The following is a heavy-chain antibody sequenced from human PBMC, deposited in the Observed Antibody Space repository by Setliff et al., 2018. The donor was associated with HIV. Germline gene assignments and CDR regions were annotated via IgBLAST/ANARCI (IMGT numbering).Heavy chain of an antibody. Sequence: ASVKVSXKASGYTFTNFGITWVRQAPGQGLEWMGWISPYNGNTNYAPELHGRVTMTTDTSTSTASLELRSLRSDDTAVYYCARDRIPSKWLLESDYWGQGTLVTVSS. V-gene: IGHV1-18*01. CDR1: GYTFTNFG. J-gene: IGHJ4*02. CDR3: ARDRIPSKWLLESDY. CDR2: ISPYNGNT. D-gene: IGHD3-22*01.